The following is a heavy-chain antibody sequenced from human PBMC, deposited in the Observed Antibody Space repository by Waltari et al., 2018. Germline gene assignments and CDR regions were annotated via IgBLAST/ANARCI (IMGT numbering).Heavy chain of an antibody. J-gene: IGHJ3*02. CDR1: GFTFSSYA. V-gene: IGHV3-23*01. CDR2: ISGSGGST. CDR3: ANGHELRFDAFDI. D-gene: IGHD4-17*01. Sequence: EVQLLESGVGLVQPGGSLRLSCAASGFTFSSYAMSWVRQAPGKGLEWVSAISGSGGSTYYADSVKGRFTISRDNSKNTLYLQMNSLRAEDTAVYYCANGHELRFDAFDIWGQGTMVTVSS.